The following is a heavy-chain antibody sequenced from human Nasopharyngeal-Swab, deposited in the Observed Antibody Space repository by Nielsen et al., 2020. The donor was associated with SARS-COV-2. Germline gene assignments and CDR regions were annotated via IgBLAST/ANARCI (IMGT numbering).Heavy chain of an antibody. Sequence: GESLKISCAASGFTFSSYGMHWVRQAPGKGLERVAGIWYDGSKKYYADSVKGRFTISRDNSKNTLYMQMNSLRAEDTAVYYCARYTPSGWWGGVSDAFDIWGQGTMVTVSS. V-gene: IGHV3-33*01. CDR1: GFTFSSYG. CDR2: IWYDGSKK. J-gene: IGHJ3*02. CDR3: ARYTPSGWWGGVSDAFDI. D-gene: IGHD6-19*01.